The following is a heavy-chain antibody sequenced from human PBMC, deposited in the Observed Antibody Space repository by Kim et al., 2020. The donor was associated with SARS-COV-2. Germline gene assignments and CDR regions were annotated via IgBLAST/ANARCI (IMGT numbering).Heavy chain of an antibody. Sequence: GGSLRLSCAASGFTFSNNWMTWVRQAPGKGLEWVANIKQEGSEKYYVDSVKGRFTISRDNAKNSLYLQMNSLRAEDTAVYYCARGAGAGFWGQGTLVTVSS. J-gene: IGHJ4*02. CDR3: ARGAGAGF. CDR2: IKQEGSEK. CDR1: GFTFSNNW. V-gene: IGHV3-7*01. D-gene: IGHD6-13*01.